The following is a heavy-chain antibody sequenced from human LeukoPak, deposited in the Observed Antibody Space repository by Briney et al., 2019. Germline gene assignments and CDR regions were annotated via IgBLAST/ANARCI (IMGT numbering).Heavy chain of an antibody. CDR1: GXSISSYY. CDR3: ARSYGSGSFYYFGY. J-gene: IGHJ4*02. V-gene: IGHV4-59*01. CDR2: IYYSGSA. Sequence: PSETLSLTCTVSGXSISSYYCSWIRQPPGKGLEWIEYIYYSGSANYNPFLKSRVSISVDTSKNQFSLKLSSVTAADTAVYCCARSYGSGSFYYFGYWGQGTLVTVSS. D-gene: IGHD3-10*01.